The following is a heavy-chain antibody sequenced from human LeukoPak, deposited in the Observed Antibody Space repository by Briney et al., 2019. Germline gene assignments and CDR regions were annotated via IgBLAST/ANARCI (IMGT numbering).Heavy chain of an antibody. D-gene: IGHD3-22*01. CDR2: INHSGST. CDR3: ARGHYDSSGYTY. J-gene: IGHJ4*02. CDR1: GGSFSGYY. V-gene: IGHV4-34*01. Sequence: ASETLSLTCAVYGGSFSGYYWSWIRQPPGKGLEWIGEINHSGSTNYNPSLKSRVTISVDTSKNQFSLKLSSVTAADTAVYYCARGHYDSSGYTYWGQGTLVTVSS.